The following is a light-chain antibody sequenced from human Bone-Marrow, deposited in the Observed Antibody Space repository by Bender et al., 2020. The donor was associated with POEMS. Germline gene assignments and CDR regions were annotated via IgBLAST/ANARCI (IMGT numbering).Light chain of an antibody. Sequence: QSVLTQPPSASGTPGQRVTISCSGGSIGRNPSNWYQQLPGTAPRLVIYADDRRPSGVPNRFSASKSGSSASLAISGLQSEDAADYYCSTWDDRRNAWLFGGGTKLTVL. CDR3: STWDDRRNAWL. V-gene: IGLV1-44*01. CDR2: ADD. CDR1: SIGRNP. J-gene: IGLJ3*02.